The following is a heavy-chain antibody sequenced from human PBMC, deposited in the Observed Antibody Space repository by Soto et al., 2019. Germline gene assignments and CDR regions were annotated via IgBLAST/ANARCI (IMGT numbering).Heavy chain of an antibody. CDR3: ARETQKGSFDC. CDR1: GFTFSSFE. J-gene: IGHJ4*02. V-gene: IGHV3-48*03. Sequence: PGGSLRLSCAASGFTFSSFEMNWVRQAPGKGLEWVSYISSSGSSIYYADSAKGRFTISRDNAKNSLYLQMNSLRAEDTAVYHCARETQKGSFDCWGQGTLVTVSS. CDR2: ISSSGSSI.